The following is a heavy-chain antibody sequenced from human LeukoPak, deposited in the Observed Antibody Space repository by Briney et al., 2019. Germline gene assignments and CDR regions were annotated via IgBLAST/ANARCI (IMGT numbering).Heavy chain of an antibody. Sequence: GESLKISCKGSGYSFTSYWIGWVRQMPGKGLEWMGIIYPGDSDTRYSPSFQGQVTISADKSISTAYLQWSSLKASDTAMYYCAGLVTAGHLYYGMDVWGQGTTVTVSS. CDR1: GYSFTSYW. CDR3: AGLVTAGHLYYGMDV. D-gene: IGHD6-13*01. V-gene: IGHV5-51*01. CDR2: IYPGDSDT. J-gene: IGHJ6*02.